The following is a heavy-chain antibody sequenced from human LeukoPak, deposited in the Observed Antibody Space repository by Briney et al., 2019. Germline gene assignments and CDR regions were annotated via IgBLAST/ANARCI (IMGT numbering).Heavy chain of an antibody. Sequence: PSQTLSLTCTVSGGSISSGGYYWSWIRQHPGKGLEWIGYIYYSGSHYYKPYLKSRVTITVETSKNKFSLKLSSVTAADTAVYYCAREKDHYYDSSGSYHAFDIWGQGTMVTVSS. CDR3: AREKDHYYDSSGSYHAFDI. J-gene: IGHJ3*02. V-gene: IGHV4-31*03. CDR1: GGSISSGGYY. CDR2: IYYSGSH. D-gene: IGHD3-22*01.